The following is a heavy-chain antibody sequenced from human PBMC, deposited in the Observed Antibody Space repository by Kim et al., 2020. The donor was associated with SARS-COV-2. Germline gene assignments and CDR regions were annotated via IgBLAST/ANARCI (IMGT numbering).Heavy chain of an antibody. J-gene: IGHJ4*02. CDR1: GFTFSNTW. D-gene: IGHD3-10*01. CDR2: IKSKTDGGTT. V-gene: IGHV3-15*01. CDR3: TPLGGFQMVRLDY. Sequence: GGSLRLSCAASGFTFSNTWMSWFRQFPGKGLEWVGRIKSKTDGGTTDYAAPVKGRFTISRDDSINTLYLQMSSLKTEDTAVYYCTPLGGFQMVRLDYWSQGTLVTVSS.